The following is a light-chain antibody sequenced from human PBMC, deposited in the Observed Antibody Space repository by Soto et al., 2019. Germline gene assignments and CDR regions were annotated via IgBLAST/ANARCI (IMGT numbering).Light chain of an antibody. CDR2: DVS. CDR1: SSDIGGYDY. V-gene: IGLV2-14*03. Sequence: QSALTQPASVSGSPGQSITISCTGTSSDIGGYDYVSWYQHHPGKAPKLMISDVSSRPSGVSNRFSGSKSGNTASLTISGLQAEDEADYYCSSYTSSGTLVFGGGTKLTVL. CDR3: SSYTSSGTLV. J-gene: IGLJ2*01.